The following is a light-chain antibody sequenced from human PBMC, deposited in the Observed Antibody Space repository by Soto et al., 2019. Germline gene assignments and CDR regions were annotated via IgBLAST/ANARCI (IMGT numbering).Light chain of an antibody. V-gene: IGKV1-33*01. Sequence: DIQMTQFPSSLSASVGDRVTITCQASQDISNYLNWYQQKPGKAPKLLIYDVSVLEAGVPSRFSGGGSGTHFTLTISSLQAEDAATYYCQQFDNLPLTFAGGTKVEIK. CDR2: DVS. CDR3: QQFDNLPLT. CDR1: QDISNY. J-gene: IGKJ4*01.